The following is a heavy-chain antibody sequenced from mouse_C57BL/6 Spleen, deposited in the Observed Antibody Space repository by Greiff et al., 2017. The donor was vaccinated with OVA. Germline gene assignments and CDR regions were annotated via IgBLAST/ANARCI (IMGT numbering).Heavy chain of an antibody. D-gene: IGHD4-1*01. J-gene: IGHJ4*01. CDR2: IDPSDSYT. CDR1: GYTFTSYW. V-gene: IGHV1-59*01. CDR3: ARHWYAMDY. Sequence: QVQLQQSGAELVRPGTSVKLSCKASGYTFTSYWMHWVKQRPGQGLEWIGVIDPSDSYTNYNQKFKGKATLTVDTSSSTAYMQLSSLTSEDSAVYYCARHWYAMDYWGQGTSVTVSS.